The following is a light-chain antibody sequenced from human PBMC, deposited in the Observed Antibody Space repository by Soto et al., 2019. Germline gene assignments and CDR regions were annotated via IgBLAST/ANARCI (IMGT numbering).Light chain of an antibody. Sequence: EIVLTQSPATLSLSPGERATLSCRASQSVSSYLAWYQQKPGQAPRLLIYDASNRATGIPARFSGSGSGTDFTLTISSLEPEDFAVYYCQQRSNWPRATFGGGTKVESK. V-gene: IGKV3-11*01. CDR2: DAS. CDR1: QSVSSY. J-gene: IGKJ4*01. CDR3: QQRSNWPRAT.